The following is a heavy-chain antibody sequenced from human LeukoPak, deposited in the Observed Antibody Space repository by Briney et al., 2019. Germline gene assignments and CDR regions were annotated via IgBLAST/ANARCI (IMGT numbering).Heavy chain of an antibody. D-gene: IGHD7-27*01. CDR3: AKDIMSSGDGPFDI. V-gene: IGHV3-9*01. J-gene: IGHJ3*02. Sequence: PGRPLRLSCAASGFTFDDYAMHWVRQAPGKGLEWVSGISWNSGSIGYADSVKGRFTISRDNAKNSLYLQMNSLRAEDTALYYCAKDIMSSGDGPFDIWGQGTMVTVSS. CDR1: GFTFDDYA. CDR2: ISWNSGSI.